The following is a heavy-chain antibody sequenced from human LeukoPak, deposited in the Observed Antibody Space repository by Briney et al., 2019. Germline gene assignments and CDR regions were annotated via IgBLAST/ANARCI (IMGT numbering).Heavy chain of an antibody. J-gene: IGHJ3*01. D-gene: IGHD2-2*01. CDR3: AKDRSCTGSSCNVGS. CDR2: ISGSGGST. V-gene: IGHV3-23*01. Sequence: GGSLRLSCAASGFTFSSFVVSWVRQAPGKGLEWVSAISGSGGSTYYADSVKGRFTISRDNSKNTLFLQMNSLRAEDTAVYYCAKDRSCTGSSCNVGSWGQGTMVTVSS. CDR1: GFTFSSFV.